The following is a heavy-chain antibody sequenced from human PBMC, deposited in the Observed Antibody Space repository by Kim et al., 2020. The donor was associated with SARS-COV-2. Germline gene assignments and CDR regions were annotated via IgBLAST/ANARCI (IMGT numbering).Heavy chain of an antibody. D-gene: IGHD1-1*01. Sequence: GGSLRLSCAASGFTFDDYAMHWVRQAPGKGLEWVSGISWNSGSIGYADSVKGRFTISRDNAKNSLYLQMNSLRAEDTALYYCAKVSGLLQQLDRPNYFDYWGQGTLVTVSS. J-gene: IGHJ4*02. CDR2: ISWNSGSI. CDR3: AKVSGLLQQLDRPNYFDY. CDR1: GFTFDDYA. V-gene: IGHV3-9*01.